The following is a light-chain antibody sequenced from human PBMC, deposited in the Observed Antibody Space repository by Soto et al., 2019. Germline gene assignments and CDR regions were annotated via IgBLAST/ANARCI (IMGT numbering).Light chain of an antibody. CDR2: GAY. J-gene: IGKJ1*01. CDR1: QSVSSSY. Sequence: EIVLTQSPGTLSLSPGERATLSCRASQSVSSSYLAWYQQKPGQAPRLLISGAYNRATGSPDRFSGSGSGTAFKLTISRLEPEDFAVYYWQQDGSSPRTFRQGTKVEIK. V-gene: IGKV3-20*01. CDR3: QQDGSSPRT.